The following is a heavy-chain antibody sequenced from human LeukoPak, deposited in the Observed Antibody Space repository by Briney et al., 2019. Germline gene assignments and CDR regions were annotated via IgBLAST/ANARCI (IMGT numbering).Heavy chain of an antibody. CDR1: GFTFGDYA. J-gene: IGHJ4*02. CDR3: TRAAGDSSPFDY. CDR2: IRSKAYGGTT. D-gene: IGHD7-27*01. Sequence: GGSLRLSCTASGFTFGDYAMSWVRQAPGKGLEWVGFIRSKAYGGTTEYAASVEGRFTISRDDSRSIAYLQMSSLKTEDTAVYYCTRAAGDSSPFDYWGQGTLVTVSS. V-gene: IGHV3-49*04.